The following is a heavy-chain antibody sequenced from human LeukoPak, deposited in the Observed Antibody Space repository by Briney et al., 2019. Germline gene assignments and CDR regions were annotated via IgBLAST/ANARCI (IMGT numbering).Heavy chain of an antibody. CDR3: ARARYYYDSSGYFHRNAFDY. V-gene: IGHV4-61*05. CDR1: GGSISSSSYY. Sequence: PSETLSLTCTVSGGSISSSSYYWGWIRQPPGKGLEWIGYIYYSGSTNYNPSLNSRVTISVDTSKNQFSLTLSPVTAADTAVYYCARARYYYDSSGYFHRNAFDYWGQGTLVTVSS. J-gene: IGHJ4*02. CDR2: IYYSGST. D-gene: IGHD3-22*01.